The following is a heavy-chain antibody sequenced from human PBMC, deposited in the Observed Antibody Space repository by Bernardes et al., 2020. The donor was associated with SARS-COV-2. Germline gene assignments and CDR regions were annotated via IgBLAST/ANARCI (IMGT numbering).Heavy chain of an antibody. Sequence: GGTLRLSCAASGFTFSTCAMHWVRQAPGKGLEWVTVISYDGNYEYYADSVKGRFTISRDNSKSTLYLQMNSLRTEDTAVYYCARDQVEEVGATPYHYYGMDVWGQGTTVTVSS. D-gene: IGHD1-26*01. CDR1: GFTFSTCA. V-gene: IGHV3-30-3*01. J-gene: IGHJ6*02. CDR3: ARDQVEEVGATPYHYYGMDV. CDR2: ISYDGNYE.